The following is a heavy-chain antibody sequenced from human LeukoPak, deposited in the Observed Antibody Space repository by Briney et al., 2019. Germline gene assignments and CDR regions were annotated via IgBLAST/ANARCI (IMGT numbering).Heavy chain of an antibody. V-gene: IGHV3-74*01. Sequence: GGSLRLSCAASGFTFSSYSMNWVRQAPGKGLVWVSRINSDGRSTSYADSVKGRFTISRDNAKNTLYLQMNSLRAEDTAVYYCGRESGSYPHFDYWGQGTLVTVSS. D-gene: IGHD1-26*01. CDR3: GRESGSYPHFDY. CDR1: GFTFSSYS. J-gene: IGHJ4*02. CDR2: INSDGRST.